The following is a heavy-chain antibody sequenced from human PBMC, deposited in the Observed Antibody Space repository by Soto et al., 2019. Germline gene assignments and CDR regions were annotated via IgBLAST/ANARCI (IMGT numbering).Heavy chain of an antibody. CDR1: GFTLSNAW. Sequence: GGSLRLSCAASGFTLSNAWMSWVRQAPGKGLEWVGRIKSKTDGGTTDYAAPVKGRFTISRDDSKNTLYLQMNSLKTEDTAVYYCTTEGLDYYDSSGYIYYFDYWGQGTLVTVSS. V-gene: IGHV3-15*01. CDR2: IKSKTDGGTT. D-gene: IGHD3-22*01. CDR3: TTEGLDYYDSSGYIYYFDY. J-gene: IGHJ4*02.